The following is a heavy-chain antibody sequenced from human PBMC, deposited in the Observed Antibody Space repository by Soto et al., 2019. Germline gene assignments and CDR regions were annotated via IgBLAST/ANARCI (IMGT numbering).Heavy chain of an antibody. CDR2: ISGYNINT. CDR3: ARERRGEPLLY. CDR1: GYTFANYG. D-gene: IGHD1-26*01. V-gene: IGHV1-18*01. J-gene: IGHJ4*02. Sequence: QVRLVQSGPEVKKPGASVRVSCKASGYTFANYGITWVRQTSGQGLEWLGWISGYNINTHYAQKFEDRVTLTTDKSTSTVYIELRSLKSDDTAIYFCARERRGEPLLYWGQGTLVTVSP.